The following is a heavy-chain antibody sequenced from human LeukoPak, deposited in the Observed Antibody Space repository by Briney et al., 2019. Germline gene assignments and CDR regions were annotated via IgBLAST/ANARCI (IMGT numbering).Heavy chain of an antibody. CDR3: ARGVYYCDY. CDR1: GGSFSGYY. V-gene: IGHV4-34*01. Sequence: SETLSLTCAVYGGSFSGYYWSWIRQPPGKGLEWIGEINHSGSTNYNPSLKSRVTISVDTSKNQFSPKLSSVTAADTAVYYCARGVYYCDYGGQGTLVTVSS. CDR2: INHSGST. J-gene: IGHJ4*02.